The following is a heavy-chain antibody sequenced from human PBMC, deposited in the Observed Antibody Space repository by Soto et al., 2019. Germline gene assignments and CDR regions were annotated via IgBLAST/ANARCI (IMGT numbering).Heavy chain of an antibody. CDR2: ISSSSSSDYI. CDR3: ARQGTSTKYYTTDV. CDR1: GFIFSTYS. J-gene: IGHJ6*02. Sequence: GGSLRLSCAASGFIFSTYSMNWVRQAPGKGLEWVSSISSSSSSDYIYYADSVKGRFSISRDNAKNSLFLQMNSLRAEDTAVYYCARQGTSTKYYTTDVWGQGTTVTVSS. D-gene: IGHD2-2*01. V-gene: IGHV3-21*01.